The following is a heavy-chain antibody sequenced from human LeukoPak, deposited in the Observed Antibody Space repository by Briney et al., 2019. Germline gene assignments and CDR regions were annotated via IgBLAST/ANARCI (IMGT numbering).Heavy chain of an antibody. J-gene: IGHJ2*01. D-gene: IGHD4-17*01. CDR3: ARSPDDYGDSHWYFDL. V-gene: IGHV4-39*07. CDR1: GGSISSSSYY. CDR2: IYYSGST. Sequence: SETLSLTCTVSGGSISSSSYYWGWIRQPPGKGLEWIGSIYYSGSTYHNPSLKSRVTISVDTSKNQFSLKLSSVTAADTAVYYCARSPDDYGDSHWYFDLWGRGTLVTVSS.